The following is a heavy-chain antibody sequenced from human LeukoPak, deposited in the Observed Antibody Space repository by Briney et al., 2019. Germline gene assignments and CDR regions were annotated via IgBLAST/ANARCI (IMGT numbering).Heavy chain of an antibody. J-gene: IGHJ4*02. D-gene: IGHD5-24*01. CDR1: GYTFTGYY. CDR3: ASSRDGYNWVYFDY. Sequence: ASVKVSCKASGYTFTGYYMHWVRQAPGQGLEWMGWTNPNSGGTNYAQKFQGRVTVTRDTSINTAYMELSRLRSDDTAVYYCASSRDGYNWVYFDYWGQGTLVTVSS. CDR2: TNPNSGGT. V-gene: IGHV1-2*02.